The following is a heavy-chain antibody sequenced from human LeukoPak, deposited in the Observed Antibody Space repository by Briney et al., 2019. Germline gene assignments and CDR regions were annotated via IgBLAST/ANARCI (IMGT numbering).Heavy chain of an antibody. V-gene: IGHV1-18*04. CDR1: GYTFAGYY. J-gene: IGHJ3*02. CDR3: ARYPKPRLGAFDI. CDR2: ISAYNGNT. D-gene: IGHD6-6*01. Sequence: GASVKVSCKASGYTFAGYYLHWVRQAPGQGLEWMGWISAYNGNTNYAQKLQGRVTMTTDTSTSTAYMELRSLRSDDTAVYYCARYPKPRLGAFDIWGQGTMVTVSS.